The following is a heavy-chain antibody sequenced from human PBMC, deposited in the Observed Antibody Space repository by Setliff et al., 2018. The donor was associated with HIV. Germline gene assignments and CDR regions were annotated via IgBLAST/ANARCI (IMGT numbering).Heavy chain of an antibody. CDR3: ARHTGGYTYSYDNYFDY. D-gene: IGHD5-18*01. CDR2: IYNAGRI. Sequence: SETLSLTCSFSGGSISSHYWSWIRQTPGKGLEWIGTIYNAGRISYNPSLKSRVFISADTSKNEFSLTLSSVTAADTAVYYCARHTGGYTYSYDNYFDYWGQGTLVTVPQ. J-gene: IGHJ4*02. CDR1: GGSISSHY. V-gene: IGHV4-59*08.